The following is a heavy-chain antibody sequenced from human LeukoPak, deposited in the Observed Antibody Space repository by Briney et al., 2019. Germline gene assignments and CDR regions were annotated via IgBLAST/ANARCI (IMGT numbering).Heavy chain of an antibody. CDR2: IYTSGST. D-gene: IGHD6-19*01. Sequence: SQTLSLTCTVSGGSISSGSYYWSWIRQPAGKGLEWIGRIYTSGSTNYNPSLKSRVTISVDTSKNQFSLKLTPVTAADTAVYYCARVEAQWVASHWFDPWGQGAQVTVSS. V-gene: IGHV4-61*02. J-gene: IGHJ5*02. CDR1: GGSISSGSYY. CDR3: ARVEAQWVASHWFDP.